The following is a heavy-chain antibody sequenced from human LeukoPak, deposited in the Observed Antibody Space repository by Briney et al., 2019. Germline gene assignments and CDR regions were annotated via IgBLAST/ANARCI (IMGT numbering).Heavy chain of an antibody. CDR3: ARVPRRDSSGPFDY. D-gene: IGHD3-22*01. V-gene: IGHV1-2*06. CDR2: INPNSGGT. CDR1: GYTFTGYY. Sequence: ASVKVSCKASGYTFTGYYMHWVRQAPGQGLEWMGRINPNSGGTNYAQRFQGRVTMTRDTSISTAYMELSRLRSDDTAVYYCARVPRRDSSGPFDYWGQGTLVTVSS. J-gene: IGHJ4*02.